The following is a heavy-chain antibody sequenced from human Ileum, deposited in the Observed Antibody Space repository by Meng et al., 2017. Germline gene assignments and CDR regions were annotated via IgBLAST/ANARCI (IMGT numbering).Heavy chain of an antibody. CDR3: ARHGGYSQDF. V-gene: IGHV4-4*02. Sequence: QVQLQECGPGLVRPSGTLSLTFAVSSGSISSNTYWSWVRQPPGKGLEWIGQISHSGSAYYNPSLKSRVTMSVDKSKSQFSLMLTSVTAADTAIYYCARHGGYSQDFWGQGTLVTVSS. CDR2: ISHSGSA. CDR1: SGSISSNTY. D-gene: IGHD4-23*01. J-gene: IGHJ4*02.